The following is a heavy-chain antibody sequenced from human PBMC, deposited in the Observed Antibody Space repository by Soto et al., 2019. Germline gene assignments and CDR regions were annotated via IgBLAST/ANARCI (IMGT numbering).Heavy chain of an antibody. V-gene: IGHV4-59*08. CDR3: ARHGQHYYYYGMDV. Sequence: PSDTLSLTSNVSGGSTSSYYCSCILQPPGKALEWIGYIYYSGSTNYNPSLKSRVTISVDTSKTQFSLKLSSVTAADTAVYYCARHGQHYYYYGMDVWGQGTTVTVSS. CDR2: IYYSGST. J-gene: IGHJ6*02. CDR1: GGSTSSYY.